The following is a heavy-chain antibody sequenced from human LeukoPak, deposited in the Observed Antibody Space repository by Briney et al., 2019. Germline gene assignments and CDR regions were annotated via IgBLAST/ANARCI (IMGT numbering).Heavy chain of an antibody. CDR3: ARIRRLLWFGELLGYFDY. CDR1: GGSFSGYY. Sequence: SETLSLTCAVYGGSFSGYYWSWIRQPPGKGLVWIGEINHSGSTNYNPSLKSRVTISVDTSKNQFSLKLSSVTAADTAVYYCARIRRLLWFGELLGYFDYWGQGTLVTVSS. V-gene: IGHV4-34*01. J-gene: IGHJ4*02. D-gene: IGHD3-10*01. CDR2: INHSGST.